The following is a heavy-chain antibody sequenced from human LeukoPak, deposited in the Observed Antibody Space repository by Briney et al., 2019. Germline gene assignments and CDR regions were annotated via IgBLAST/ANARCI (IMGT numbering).Heavy chain of an antibody. D-gene: IGHD2-15*01. J-gene: IGHJ4*02. CDR3: ARSSRRYCSGGSCYAPADY. CDR2: ISSNGGST. V-gene: IGHV3-64D*06. CDR1: GFTFSSYA. Sequence: GGSLRLSCSASGFTFSSYAMHWVRQAPGKGLEYVSGISSNGGSTNYADSVKGRFAISRDNSKNTLYLQMSSLRPEDTAVYYCARSSRRYCSGGSCYAPADYWGQGTLVTVSS.